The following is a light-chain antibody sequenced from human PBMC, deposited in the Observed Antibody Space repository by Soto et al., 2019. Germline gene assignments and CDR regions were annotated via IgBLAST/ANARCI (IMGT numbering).Light chain of an antibody. J-gene: IGKJ4*01. CDR2: DAS. V-gene: IGKV3-11*01. CDR1: QSVSTY. Sequence: EMVLTQSPATLSLSPGERATLSCRASQSVSTYLAWYQQKPGQAPRLLIYDASNRATGIPARFSGSGSGTDFTLTISSLEPGDFAVYYCQQRGNWPLTFGGGTKVEIK. CDR3: QQRGNWPLT.